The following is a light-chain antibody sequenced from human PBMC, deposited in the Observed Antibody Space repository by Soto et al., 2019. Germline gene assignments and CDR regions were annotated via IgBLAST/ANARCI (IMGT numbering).Light chain of an antibody. CDR1: SSDVGSYNR. Sequence: QSALTQPRSVSGSPGQSVTISCTGTSSDVGSYNRVSWYQQPPGTAPKLMIYDVTKRPSGVPDRFSGSKSGNTASLTISGLQAEDEADYYCCANAGTYTGVFGGGTKVTVL. CDR2: DVT. J-gene: IGLJ3*02. V-gene: IGLV2-11*01. CDR3: CANAGTYTGV.